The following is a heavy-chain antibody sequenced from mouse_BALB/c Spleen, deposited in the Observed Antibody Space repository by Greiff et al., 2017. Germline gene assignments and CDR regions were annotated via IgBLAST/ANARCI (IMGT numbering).Heavy chain of an antibody. V-gene: IGHV3-2*02. CDR1: GYSTPSDYA. CDR3: ARKNYGNYRYAMDY. D-gene: IGHD2-1*01. CDR2: ISYSGST. J-gene: IGHJ4*01. Sequence: EVQRVESGPGLVKPSQFLSLTCTVIGYSTPSDYAWNWFRQFPGNKLEWMGYISYSGSTSYNPSLKSRISITRDTSKNQFFLQLNSVTTEDTATYYCARKNYGNYRYAMDYGGQETSVTVSS.